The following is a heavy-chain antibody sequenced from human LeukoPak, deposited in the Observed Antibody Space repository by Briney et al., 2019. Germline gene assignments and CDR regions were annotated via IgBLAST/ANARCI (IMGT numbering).Heavy chain of an antibody. CDR3: ATGRAAAGSLGY. V-gene: IGHV4-59*01. CDR2: IYYTGST. J-gene: IGHJ4*02. D-gene: IGHD6-25*01. Sequence: PSETLSLTCTVSGGSISNYYWSLIRQPPGKGLEWIGYIYYTGSTNFNPSLKSRVTMSLDTSKNQFSLKLNSVTAADTAVYYCATGRAAAGSLGYWGQGILVTVSS. CDR1: GGSISNYY.